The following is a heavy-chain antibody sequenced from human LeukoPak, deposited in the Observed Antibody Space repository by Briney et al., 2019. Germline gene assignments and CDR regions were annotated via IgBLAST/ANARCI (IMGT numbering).Heavy chain of an antibody. J-gene: IGHJ5*02. CDR1: GFTLSSCA. CDR3: ARDYLLWFGEISNWFDP. Sequence: TGGSLRLSCAASGFTLSSCAMHWGRQAPGKGLEWVAVISYDGSKKYYADSVKGRFTISRDNSKNTLYLQMNSLRAEDTAVYYCARDYLLWFGEISNWFDPWGQGTLVTVSS. CDR2: ISYDGSKK. V-gene: IGHV3-30*04. D-gene: IGHD3-10*01.